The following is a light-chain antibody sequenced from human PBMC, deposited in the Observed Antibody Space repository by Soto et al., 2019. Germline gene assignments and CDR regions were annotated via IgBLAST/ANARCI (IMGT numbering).Light chain of an antibody. CDR3: SSYAGSNNLV. CDR1: SSDVGAYNY. CDR2: EVS. J-gene: IGLJ2*01. V-gene: IGLV2-8*01. Sequence: QSVLTQPPSASGSPGQSVTISCTGTSSDVGAYNYVSWYQQHPGKAPKLMIYEVSKRPSGVPARFSGSKSGNSAALTVSGLQAEDEAEYYCSSYAGSNNLVFGRGTKLPVL.